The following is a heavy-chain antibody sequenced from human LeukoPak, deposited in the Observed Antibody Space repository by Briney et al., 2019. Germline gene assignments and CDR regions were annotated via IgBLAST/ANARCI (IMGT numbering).Heavy chain of an antibody. Sequence: ASETLSLTCTVSGGSISSSSYYWGWIRQPPGKGLEWIGSIYYSGSTYYNPSLKSRVTISVDTSKNQFSLKLSSVTAADTAVYYCARLTVNHWYFDLWGRGTLVTAPS. CDR3: ARLTVNHWYFDL. CDR2: IYYSGST. CDR1: GGSISSSSYY. J-gene: IGHJ2*01. V-gene: IGHV4-39*01. D-gene: IGHD2-8*02.